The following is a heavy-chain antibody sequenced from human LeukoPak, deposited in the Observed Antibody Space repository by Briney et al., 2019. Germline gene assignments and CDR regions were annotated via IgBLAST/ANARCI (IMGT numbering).Heavy chain of an antibody. CDR1: GFTFSSYS. V-gene: IGHV3-21*01. D-gene: IGHD2-2*01. CDR3: ARDGSIVVVPAAKGYMDV. J-gene: IGHJ6*03. Sequence: GGSLRLSCAASGFTFSSYSMNWVRQAPGKGLEWVSSISSSSSYIYYADSVKGRSTISRDNAKNSLYLQMDSLRAEDTAVYYCARDGSIVVVPAAKGYMDVWGKGTTVTVSS. CDR2: ISSSSSYI.